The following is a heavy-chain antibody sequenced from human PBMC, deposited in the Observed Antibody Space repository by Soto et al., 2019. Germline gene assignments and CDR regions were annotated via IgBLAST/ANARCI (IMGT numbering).Heavy chain of an antibody. CDR3: ARSNWFDP. Sequence: EVQLVESGGGLVKPGGPRGPSCAASGLTFSSYSINGARQAPGKGLEWVSSISSSSSYIYYADSVKGRFTISRDNAKNSLYLQMNSLRAEDTAVYYCARSNWFDPWGQGTLVTVSS. CDR2: ISSSSSYI. J-gene: IGHJ5*02. V-gene: IGHV3-21*01. CDR1: GLTFSSYS.